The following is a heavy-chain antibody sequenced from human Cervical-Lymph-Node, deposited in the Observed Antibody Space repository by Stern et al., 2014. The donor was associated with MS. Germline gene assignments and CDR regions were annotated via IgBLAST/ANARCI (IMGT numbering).Heavy chain of an antibody. J-gene: IGHJ3*01. Sequence: VQLVQSGAEVKNPGASVGVSCKASGYTFTAHYFHWVRQAPGQGLPWMGWINPNNGDTNYAQKFKGRVTMTRDTSISTAFMELSRLTSDDTAVYYCARGGTRDALDVWGQGTMVTVSS. V-gene: IGHV1-2*02. CDR1: GYTFTAHY. CDR2: INPNNGDT. D-gene: IGHD1-26*01. CDR3: ARGGTRDALDV.